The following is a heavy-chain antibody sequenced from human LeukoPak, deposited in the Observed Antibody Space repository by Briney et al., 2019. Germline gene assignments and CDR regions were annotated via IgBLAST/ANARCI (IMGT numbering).Heavy chain of an antibody. CDR2: ISAYNGNT. CDR3: ARDPYDSSGYYLASDAFDI. D-gene: IGHD3-22*01. V-gene: IGHV1-18*01. CDR1: RYTFTSYG. J-gene: IGHJ3*02. Sequence: ASVNVSCKASRYTFTSYGISWVRQAPGQGLEWMGWISAYNGNTHYAQKLQDRLTMTTRTSTSTAYMKLRSLRTDDTAVYYCARDPYDSSGYYLASDAFDIWGQGTMVTVSS.